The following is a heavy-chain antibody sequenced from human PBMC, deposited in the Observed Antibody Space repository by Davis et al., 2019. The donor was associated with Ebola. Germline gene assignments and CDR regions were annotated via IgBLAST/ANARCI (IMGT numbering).Heavy chain of an antibody. J-gene: IGHJ3*02. V-gene: IGHV3-49*04. CDR3: TRAYCSSTNCYTVGAFDI. CDR1: GFTFSDYG. CDR2: IRSKAYGGTT. Sequence: GESLKISCAVSGFTFSDYGMHWVRQAPGKGLEWVGFIRSKAYGGTTEYAASVKGRFTISRDDSKSIAYLQINSLKTEDTAVYYCTRAYCSSTNCYTVGAFDIWGQGTMVTVSS. D-gene: IGHD2-2*02.